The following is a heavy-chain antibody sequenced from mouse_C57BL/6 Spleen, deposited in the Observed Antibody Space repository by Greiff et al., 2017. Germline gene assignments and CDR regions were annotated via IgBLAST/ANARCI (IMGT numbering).Heavy chain of an antibody. D-gene: IGHD2-5*01. J-gene: IGHJ2*01. CDR2: INYDGSST. V-gene: IGHV5-16*01. CDR1: GFTFSDYY. CDR3: ARDAGAYYSNLGYFDY. Sequence: EVHLVESEGGLVQPGSSMKLSCTASGFTFSDYYMAWVRQVPEKGLEWVAKINYDGSSTYYLDSLKSRFIISRDNAKNILYLQMSSLKSEDTATYYCARDAGAYYSNLGYFDYWGQGTTLTVSS.